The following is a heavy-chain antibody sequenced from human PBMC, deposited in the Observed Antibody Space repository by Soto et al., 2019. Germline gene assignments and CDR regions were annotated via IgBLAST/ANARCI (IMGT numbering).Heavy chain of an antibody. CDR3: ARAEGSGSSPPEAYYMDV. D-gene: IGHD3-10*01. V-gene: IGHV4-34*01. CDR1: GGSFSGYY. Sequence: QLQLQQWGAGLLKPSETLSLTCAVYGGSFSGYYWCWIRQPPGKGLEWIGEINDSGRTNYNPALKSRVTRSIDTSTNQFSLKLSSVTAADTAVYYCARAEGSGSSPPEAYYMDVWGKGTTVTVSS. J-gene: IGHJ6*03. CDR2: INDSGRT.